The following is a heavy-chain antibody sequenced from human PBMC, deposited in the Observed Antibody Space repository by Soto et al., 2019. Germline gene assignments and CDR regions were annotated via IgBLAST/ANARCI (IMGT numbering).Heavy chain of an antibody. D-gene: IGHD3-10*01. CDR3: ARDWYYGSGNYFDY. J-gene: IGHJ4*02. V-gene: IGHV1-69*05. Sequence: SVKVSCKAPGGGFGSYAIRWVRQAPGQGLEWMGGIIPIFGTANYAQKFQGRVTMTTDTSTSTAYMELRSLRSDDTAVYYCARDWYYGSGNYFDYWGQGTLVTVSS. CDR1: GGGFGSYA. CDR2: IIPIFGTA.